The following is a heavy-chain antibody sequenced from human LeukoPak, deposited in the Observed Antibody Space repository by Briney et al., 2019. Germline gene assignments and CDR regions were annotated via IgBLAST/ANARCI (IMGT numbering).Heavy chain of an antibody. J-gene: IGHJ3*02. CDR3: VKERGPFDAFDI. V-gene: IGHV3-33*06. CDR2: IWYDGNNK. CDR1: GFTFSTYG. Sequence: GGSLRLSCAATGFTFSTYGMHSVCEAPGKGLGWVAVIWYDGNNKFYADSVKGRFTFSRDNSRNTLSLQMNSLRAEDTAVYYCVKERGPFDAFDIWGQGTMVTVSS.